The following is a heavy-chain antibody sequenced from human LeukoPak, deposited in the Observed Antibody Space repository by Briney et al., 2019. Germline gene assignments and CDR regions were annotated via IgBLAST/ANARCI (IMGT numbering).Heavy chain of an antibody. CDR3: AREASDAFDI. CDR1: GFTFSSYA. V-gene: IGHV3-33*08. CDR2: IWYDGSNK. Sequence: GGSLRLSCAASGFTFSSYATTWVRQAPGKGLEWVALIWYDGSNKNYADSVKGRFTISRDNSKNTLFLQMNSLRAEDTAVYYCAREASDAFDIWGQGTMVTVSS. J-gene: IGHJ3*02.